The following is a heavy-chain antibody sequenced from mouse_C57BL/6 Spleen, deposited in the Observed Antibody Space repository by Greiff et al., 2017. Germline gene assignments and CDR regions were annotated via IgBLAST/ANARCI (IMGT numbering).Heavy chain of an antibody. V-gene: IGHV1-9*01. D-gene: IGHD2-2*01. CDR1: GYTFTGYW. J-gene: IGHJ3*01. Sequence: QVQLKESGAELMKPGASVKLSCKATGYTFTGYWIEWVKQRPGHGLEWIGEILPGSGSTNYNEKFKGKATFTADTSSNTAYMQLSSLTTEDSAICDCARGYGYPWFAYWGQGTLVTVSA. CDR3: ARGYGYPWFAY. CDR2: ILPGSGST.